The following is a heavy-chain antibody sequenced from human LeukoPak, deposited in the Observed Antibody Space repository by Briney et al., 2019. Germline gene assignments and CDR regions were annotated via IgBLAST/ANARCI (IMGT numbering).Heavy chain of an antibody. D-gene: IGHD3-22*01. CDR2: IWYDGSNK. CDR3: ARDTGGYDSSGYTDY. J-gene: IGHJ4*02. Sequence: GGSLRLSCAASGFTFSSYGMHWVRQAPGKGLEWVAVIWYDGSNKYYADPVKGRFTISRDNSKNTLYLQMNSLRAEDTAVYYCARDTGGYDSSGYTDYWGQGTLVTVSS. V-gene: IGHV3-33*01. CDR1: GFTFSSYG.